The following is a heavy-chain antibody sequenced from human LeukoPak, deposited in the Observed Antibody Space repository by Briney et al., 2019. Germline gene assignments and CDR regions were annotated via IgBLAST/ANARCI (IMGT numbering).Heavy chain of an antibody. V-gene: IGHV3-48*03. D-gene: IGHD6-13*01. Sequence: GGSLRLSCAASGFTFSSYEMNWVRQAPGKGLEWVSYISSSGSTLYYADSVKGRFTISRDSAKNSLYLQMNSLRAEDTATYYCASGSSWYLYDFWGKGTLVTVSS. CDR3: ASGSSWYLYDF. CDR1: GFTFSSYE. CDR2: ISSSGSTL. J-gene: IGHJ4*02.